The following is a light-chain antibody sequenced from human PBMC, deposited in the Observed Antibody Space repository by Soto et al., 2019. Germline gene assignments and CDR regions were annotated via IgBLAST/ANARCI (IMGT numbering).Light chain of an antibody. J-gene: IGKJ5*01. CDR1: QSARSSY. CDR3: QQYGSSPPIT. Sequence: EIVLTQSPGTLSLSPGERATLSGSAGQSARSSYLAWYQQKPGQAPRLLIYGASSRATGIPDRFSGSGSGTDFTLTISRLEPEDFAVYYCQQYGSSPPITFGQGTRLEIK. V-gene: IGKV3-20*01. CDR2: GAS.